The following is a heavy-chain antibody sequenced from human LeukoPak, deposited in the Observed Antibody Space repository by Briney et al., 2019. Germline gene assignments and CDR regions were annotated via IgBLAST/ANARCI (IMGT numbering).Heavy chain of an antibody. Sequence: SETLSLTCDVSGYSISSGYYCGWFRQPPGKGLEWIATIFHSGSTYYNPSLQSRVTMSVDTSKNQCSLKLSSVTATDTAVYYCPRVSKEAHAASWGQGALVTVSS. CDR3: PRVSKEAHAAS. CDR2: IFHSGST. J-gene: IGHJ5*02. CDR1: GYSISSGYY. V-gene: IGHV4-38-2*01.